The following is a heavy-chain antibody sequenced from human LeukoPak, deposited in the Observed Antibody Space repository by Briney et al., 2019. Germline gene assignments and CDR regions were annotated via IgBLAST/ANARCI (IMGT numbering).Heavy chain of an antibody. J-gene: IGHJ4*02. CDR2: IYHSGST. V-gene: IGHV4-30-2*01. CDR1: GGSISSGGYY. D-gene: IGHD3-10*01. Sequence: SETLSLTCTVSGGSISSGGYYWSWIRQPPGKGLEWIGYIYHSGSTYYNPSLKSRVTISVDGSKNQFSLKLSSVTAADTAVYYCARDGDYFDYWGQGTLVTVSS. CDR3: ARDGDYFDY.